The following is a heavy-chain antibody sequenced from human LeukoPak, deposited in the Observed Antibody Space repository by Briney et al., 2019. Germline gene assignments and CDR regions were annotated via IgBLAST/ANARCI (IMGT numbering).Heavy chain of an antibody. CDR1: GFTFSSYG. D-gene: IGHD3-10*01. V-gene: IGHV3-33*01. J-gene: IGHJ6*02. Sequence: GGSLRLSCAASGFTFSSYGMHWVRQAPGKGLEWVAVIWYDGSNKYYADSVKGRFTISRDNSKNTLYLQMNSLRAEDTAVYYCARSTMVRGVPDYYGMDVWGQGTTVTVS. CDR2: IWYDGSNK. CDR3: ARSTMVRGVPDYYGMDV.